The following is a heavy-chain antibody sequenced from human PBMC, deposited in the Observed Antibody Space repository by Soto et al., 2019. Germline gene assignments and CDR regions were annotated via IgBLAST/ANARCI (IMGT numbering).Heavy chain of an antibody. Sequence: GGSLRLSCAASGFTFSGYAMSWVRQAPGKGLEWVSAISGSGGSTYYADSVKGRFTISRDNSKNTLYLQMNSLRAEDTAVYYCAKDLVQLERRDPRPPRSRAGHRVGATAGRGAFDIWGQGTMVTVSS. D-gene: IGHD1-1*01. CDR2: ISGSGGST. V-gene: IGHV3-23*01. J-gene: IGHJ3*02. CDR3: AKDLVQLERRDPRPPRSRAGHRVGATAGRGAFDI. CDR1: GFTFSGYA.